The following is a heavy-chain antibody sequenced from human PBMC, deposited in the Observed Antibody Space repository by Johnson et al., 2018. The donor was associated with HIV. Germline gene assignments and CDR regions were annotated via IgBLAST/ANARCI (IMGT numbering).Heavy chain of an antibody. V-gene: IGHV3-15*01. D-gene: IGHD2-15*01. J-gene: IGHJ3*02. Sequence: VQLVESGGGLVKPGGSLRVSCEASGFTFNRAWMSWVRQGPGKGLEWVGRIKSKTDGGPTDYAAPVKGRFTISRDDSKNTLYLQMNSLKTEDTAVYYCTTVGGHDAFDIWGQGTMVTVSS. CDR1: GFTFNRAW. CDR3: TTVGGHDAFDI. CDR2: IKSKTDGGPT.